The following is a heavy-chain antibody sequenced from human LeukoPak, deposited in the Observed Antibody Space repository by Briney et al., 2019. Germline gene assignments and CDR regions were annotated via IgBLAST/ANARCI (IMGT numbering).Heavy chain of an antibody. Sequence: ASVKVSCTASGYTFTNYGFTWVRHAPGQGLEWMGWISAYNGNTNYAQKFQGRVTMTTDTSTSTAYMELRSLRSDDTAVYYCARDLAGDYGDYWGQGTLVTVSS. CDR3: ARDLAGDYGDY. CDR2: ISAYNGNT. V-gene: IGHV1-18*01. CDR1: GYTFTNYG. J-gene: IGHJ4*02. D-gene: IGHD3-10*01.